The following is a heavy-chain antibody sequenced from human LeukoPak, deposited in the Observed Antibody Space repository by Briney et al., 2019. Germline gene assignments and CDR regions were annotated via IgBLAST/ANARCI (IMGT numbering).Heavy chain of an antibody. D-gene: IGHD6-19*01. CDR3: ARRLIAVAGYYYYYYMDV. Sequence: AGESLTLSCKGSGYTFTSYWIGWVRQMHGKGLEWVGIIYPGDSDTRYSPSFQGQVTISADKSISTAYLQWSSLKASDTAMYYCARRLIAVAGYYYYYYMDVWGKGTTVTVSS. J-gene: IGHJ6*03. V-gene: IGHV5-51*01. CDR1: GYTFTSYW. CDR2: IYPGDSDT.